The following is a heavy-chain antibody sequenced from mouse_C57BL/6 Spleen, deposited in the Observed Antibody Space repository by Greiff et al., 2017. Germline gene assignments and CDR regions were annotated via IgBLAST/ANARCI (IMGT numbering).Heavy chain of an antibody. D-gene: IGHD1-1*01. CDR3: GEDSPYYCGRRL. Sequence: VQLQQSVAELVRPGASVKLSCTASGFNFKNTYMHWVKQRPEQGLEWIGRIDPANGNTKYAPKFQGKATITADTSSNTAYLQLSSLTSEDTAIYYGGEDSPYYCGRRLWGQGTTLTVSS. CDR2: IDPANGNT. CDR1: GFNFKNTY. V-gene: IGHV14-3*01. J-gene: IGHJ2*01.